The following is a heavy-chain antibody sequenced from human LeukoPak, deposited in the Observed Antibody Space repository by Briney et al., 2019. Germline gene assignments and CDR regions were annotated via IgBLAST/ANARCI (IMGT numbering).Heavy chain of an antibody. Sequence: ASVKVSCKASGYTFTGYYMHWVRQAPGQGLEWMGWINPNSGGTNYAQKFQGRVTMTRDTSISTAYMELSRLRSDDTAVYYCARGTYYGDYYYYMDVWGKGTTVTISS. CDR3: ARGTYYGDYYYYMDV. CDR1: GYTFTGYY. D-gene: IGHD3-3*01. CDR2: INPNSGGT. V-gene: IGHV1-2*02. J-gene: IGHJ6*03.